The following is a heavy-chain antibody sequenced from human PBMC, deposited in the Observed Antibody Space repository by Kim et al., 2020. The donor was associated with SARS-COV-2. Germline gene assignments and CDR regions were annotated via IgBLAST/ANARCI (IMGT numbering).Heavy chain of an antibody. V-gene: IGHV3-13*01. Sequence: GGSLRLSCAASGFTFSSYDMHWVRQATGKGLEWVSAIGTAGDTYYPGSVKGRFTISRENAKNSLYLQMNSLRAGDTAVYYCARQGPGLGTMVRGVRFSSRNYYYGMDVWGQGTTVTVSS. CDR1: GFTFSSYD. J-gene: IGHJ6*02. D-gene: IGHD3-10*01. CDR3: ARQGPGLGTMVRGVRFSSRNYYYGMDV. CDR2: IGTAGDT.